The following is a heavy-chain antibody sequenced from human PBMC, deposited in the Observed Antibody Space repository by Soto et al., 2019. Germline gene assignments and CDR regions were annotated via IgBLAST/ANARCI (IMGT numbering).Heavy chain of an antibody. CDR2: ISGSGGST. CDR1: GLTFSSYA. CDR3: AKALGLRYCSGGSCYNFDY. Sequence: EVQLLESGGGLVQPGGSLRLSCAASGLTFSSYAMSWVRQAPGKGLEWVSAISGSGGSTYYAESVKGRFTISRDNSKNTLYLQMNSLRAEDTAVYYCAKALGLRYCSGGSCYNFDYWGQGTLVTVSS. V-gene: IGHV3-23*01. D-gene: IGHD2-15*01. J-gene: IGHJ4*02.